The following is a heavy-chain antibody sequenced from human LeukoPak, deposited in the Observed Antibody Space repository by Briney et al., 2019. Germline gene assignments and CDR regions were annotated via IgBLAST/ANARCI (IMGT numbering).Heavy chain of an antibody. CDR2: INNDASST. Sequence: PGGSLRLSCAASGFTFSSYWMHWVRQAPGEGLVWVSRINNDASSTSYADSVKGRFTISRDNAKNTVYLQMNSLRAGDTAVYYCASLVVSGNVAFDIWGQGTMVFVSS. CDR3: ASLVVSGNVAFDI. V-gene: IGHV3-74*01. D-gene: IGHD2-21*02. CDR1: GFTFSSYW. J-gene: IGHJ3*02.